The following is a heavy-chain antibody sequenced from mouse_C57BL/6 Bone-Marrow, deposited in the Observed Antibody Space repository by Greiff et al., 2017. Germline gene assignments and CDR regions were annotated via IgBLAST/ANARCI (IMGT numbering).Heavy chain of an antibody. CDR3: TTFRGWLLRFGAY. CDR1: GFNIKDYY. CDR2: IDPEDGDT. Sequence: EVKLVESGAELVRPGASVKLSCTASGFNIKDYYMHWVKQRPEQGLEWIGRIDPEDGDTEYAPKFQGKATMTADTSSNTAYLQLSSLTSEDTAVYYCTTFRGWLLRFGAYWGQGTLVTVSA. V-gene: IGHV14-1*01. D-gene: IGHD2-3*01. J-gene: IGHJ3*01.